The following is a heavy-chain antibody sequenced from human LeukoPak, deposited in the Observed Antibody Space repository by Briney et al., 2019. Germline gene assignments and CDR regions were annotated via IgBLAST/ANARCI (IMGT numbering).Heavy chain of an antibody. Sequence: GGSLRLSCAASGFTFSSYEMNWVRQAPGKGLEWVSYISSSGSTIYYADSVKGRFTISRDNAKNSLYLQMNSLRAEDTAVYYCARETRPILLSGAFDIWGQGTMVTVSS. CDR1: GFTFSSYE. J-gene: IGHJ3*02. V-gene: IGHV3-48*03. CDR2: ISSSGSTI. CDR3: ARETRPILLSGAFDI. D-gene: IGHD3-10*01.